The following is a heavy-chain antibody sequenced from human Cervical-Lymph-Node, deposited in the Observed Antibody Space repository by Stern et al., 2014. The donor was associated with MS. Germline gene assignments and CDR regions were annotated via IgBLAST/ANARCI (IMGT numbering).Heavy chain of an antibody. D-gene: IGHD2-15*01. V-gene: IGHV1-2*06. CDR3: ARERRAYCSGGSCYSDGMDV. Sequence: VQLVESGAEVKKPGASVKVSCKASGYTFTGYYMHWLRQAPGQGLEWMGRINPNSGGTNYAKKFQGRVTMTRDTSISTAYMELSRLKSDDTAVYYCARERRAYCSGGSCYSDGMDVWGQGTTVTVSS. J-gene: IGHJ6*02. CDR1: GYTFTGYY. CDR2: INPNSGGT.